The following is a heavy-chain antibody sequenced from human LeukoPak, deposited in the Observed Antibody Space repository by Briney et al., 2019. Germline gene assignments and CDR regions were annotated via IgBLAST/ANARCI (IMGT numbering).Heavy chain of an antibody. J-gene: IGHJ5*02. Sequence: ASVKVSCKASGYTFTGYYMHWVRQAPGQGLEWMGWINPNSGGTNYAQKFQGRVTMTRYTSISTAYMELSRLRSDDTAVYYCARDLSGIAVAGAFDPWGQGTLVTVSS. CDR2: INPNSGGT. D-gene: IGHD6-19*01. CDR1: GYTFTGYY. CDR3: ARDLSGIAVAGAFDP. V-gene: IGHV1-2*02.